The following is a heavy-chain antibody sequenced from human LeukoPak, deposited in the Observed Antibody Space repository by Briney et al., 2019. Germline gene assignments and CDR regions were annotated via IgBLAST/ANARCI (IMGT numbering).Heavy chain of an antibody. CDR1: GFTFSSYG. V-gene: IGHV3-23*01. CDR2: ISGSGGST. CDR3: AKYDSSGYYFDY. Sequence: GGSLRLSCAASGFTFSSYGMSWVRQAPGKGLEWVSAISGSGGSTYYADSVKGRFTISRDNSKNTLYLQMNSLKAEDTAVYYCAKYDSSGYYFDYWGQGTLVTVSS. J-gene: IGHJ4*02. D-gene: IGHD3-22*01.